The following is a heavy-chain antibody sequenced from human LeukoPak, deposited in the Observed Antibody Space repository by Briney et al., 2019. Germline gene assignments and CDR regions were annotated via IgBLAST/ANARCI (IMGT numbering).Heavy chain of an antibody. Sequence: ASVKVYCKASGYTFTGYYMHWVRQAPGQGLEWMGWINPNSGGTNYAQKFQGRVTMTRDTSISTAYMELSRLRSDDTAVYYCVRDPYYYDSSGYPSFDYWGQGTLVTVSS. J-gene: IGHJ4*02. V-gene: IGHV1-2*02. CDR2: INPNSGGT. CDR1: GYTFTGYY. D-gene: IGHD3-22*01. CDR3: VRDPYYYDSSGYPSFDY.